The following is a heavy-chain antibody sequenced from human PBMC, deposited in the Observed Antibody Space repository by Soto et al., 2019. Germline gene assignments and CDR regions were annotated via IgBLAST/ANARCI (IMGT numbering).Heavy chain of an antibody. V-gene: IGHV5-51*01. CDR1: VYADLFNTYW. D-gene: IGHD2-15*01. Sequence: GESLKISCKASVYADLFNTYWICWVRQMPGNGLECMGIVVPSDSDTRYSPSFQGQVTISADKDTTTAYLQWNSVKPSDSAIYYCARHKNSSPNMWYSLGLEVWGKGTTLTVSS. CDR3: ARHKNSSPNMWYSLGLEV. CDR2: VVPSDSDT. J-gene: IGHJ6*04.